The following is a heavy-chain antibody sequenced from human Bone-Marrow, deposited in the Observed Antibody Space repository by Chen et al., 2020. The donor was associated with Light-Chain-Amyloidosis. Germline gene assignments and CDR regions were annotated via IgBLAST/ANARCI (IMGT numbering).Heavy chain of an antibody. Sequence: EVQLVESGGGVVRPGGSLRLSCAASGFTFDDFVMSWVRQVPGKGLEWVSGINWNGGSTGYAASVKGRFTVSRDNAKNSLYLEMNSLRPEDTAVYYCAQLYSYGRPFKHWGQGTLVSVSS. J-gene: IGHJ4*02. CDR3: AQLYSYGRPFKH. CDR1: GFTFDDFV. D-gene: IGHD5-18*01. CDR2: INWNGGST. V-gene: IGHV3-20*04.